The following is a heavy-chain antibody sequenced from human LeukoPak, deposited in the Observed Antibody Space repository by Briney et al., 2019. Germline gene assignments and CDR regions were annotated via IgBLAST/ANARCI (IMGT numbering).Heavy chain of an antibody. Sequence: PGGSLRLSCSVSGFTFSRYGMYWVRQAPGKGLEYVSAISSSGSSTNYADSVKDRFTISRDNSKNTLFLQMTSLRAEDTAVYYCVEDTSSGSYYYFDCWGQGILVTVSS. D-gene: IGHD1-26*01. J-gene: IGHJ4*02. V-gene: IGHV3-64D*06. CDR3: VEDTSSGSYYYFDC. CDR2: ISSSGSST. CDR1: GFTFSRYG.